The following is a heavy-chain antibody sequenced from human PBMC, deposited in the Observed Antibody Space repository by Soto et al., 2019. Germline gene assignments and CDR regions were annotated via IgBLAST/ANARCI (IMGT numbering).Heavy chain of an antibody. CDR1: GGSISSGGYY. J-gene: IGHJ4*02. CDR3: ARACIWFGELYPDY. D-gene: IGHD3-10*01. CDR2: IYYSGST. Sequence: QVQLQESGPGLVKPSQTLSLTCTVSGGSISSGGYYWGWIRQHPGKGLEWIGYIYYSGSTYYNPSLRRRVTISVDTSKNQFPLKLSSVTAADTAVYYCARACIWFGELYPDYWGQGTLVTVSS. V-gene: IGHV4-31*03.